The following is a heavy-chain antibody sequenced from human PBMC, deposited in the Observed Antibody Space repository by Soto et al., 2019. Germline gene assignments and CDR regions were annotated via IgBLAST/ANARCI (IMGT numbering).Heavy chain of an antibody. CDR2: IYYSGST. CDR1: GGSISSYY. V-gene: IGHV4-59*08. Sequence: SETLSLTCTVSGGSISSYYWSWIRQPPGKGLEWIGYIYYSGSTNYNPSLKSRVTISVDTSKNQLSLKLSSVTAADTAVYYCARHSYYDFWSGHNYFDYWGQGTLVTVSS. D-gene: IGHD3-3*01. J-gene: IGHJ4*02. CDR3: ARHSYYDFWSGHNYFDY.